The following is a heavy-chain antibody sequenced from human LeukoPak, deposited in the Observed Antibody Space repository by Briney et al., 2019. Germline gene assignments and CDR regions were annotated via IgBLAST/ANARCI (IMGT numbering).Heavy chain of an antibody. CDR2: IYTSGST. D-gene: IGHD6-19*01. J-gene: IGHJ5*02. CDR3: ARGLAVAGTFVRKNWFDP. Sequence: SSETLSLTCTVSGGSISSYYWSWIRQPAGKGLEWIGRIYTSGSTNYDPSLKSRVTMSVDTSKNQFSLKLSSVTAADTAVYYCARGLAVAGTFVRKNWFDPWGQGTLVTVSS. CDR1: GGSISSYY. V-gene: IGHV4-4*07.